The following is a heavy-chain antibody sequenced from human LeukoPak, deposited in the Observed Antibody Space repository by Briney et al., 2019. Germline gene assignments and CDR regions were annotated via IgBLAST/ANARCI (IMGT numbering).Heavy chain of an antibody. D-gene: IGHD3-3*01. V-gene: IGHV5-51*01. CDR1: GYTFTNYW. Sequence: GESLKISCKGSGYTFTNYWIGWVRQMPRKGLEWMGIIYPGDSDTRYSPSFQGQVTISADKSISAAYLQWSSLKASDTAMYYCARTIFDAFDLWGQGTLVTVSS. CDR2: IYPGDSDT. CDR3: ARTIFDAFDL. J-gene: IGHJ3*01.